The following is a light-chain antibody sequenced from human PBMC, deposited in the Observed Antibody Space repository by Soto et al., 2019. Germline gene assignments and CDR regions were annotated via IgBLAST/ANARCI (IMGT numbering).Light chain of an antibody. CDR3: QQYNSFWT. V-gene: IGKV1-5*01. CDR1: QSISSW. J-gene: IGKJ1*01. CDR2: DAS. Sequence: IQMAQSPSTLSASVGDRVTITFRASQSISSWLAWYQQKPGKAPKLLIYDASSLESGVPSRFSGSGSGTEFTLTISSLQPDDFATYYCQQYNSFWTFGQGTKVDI.